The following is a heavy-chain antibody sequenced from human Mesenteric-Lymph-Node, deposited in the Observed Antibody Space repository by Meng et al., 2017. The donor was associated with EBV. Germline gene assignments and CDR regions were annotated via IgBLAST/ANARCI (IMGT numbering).Heavy chain of an antibody. J-gene: IGHJ4*02. CDR3: ARPPDSTSPFDF. Sequence: QVQLQQWGAGLLKASXXLSFTCAVYGGSFSGYYWSWIRQPPGKGLEWIGYMYYHSGSTTYNPSLKSRVSISVDTSKNQFSLNLTSVTAADTAMYYCARPPDSTSPFDFWGQGTLVTVSS. V-gene: IGHV4-34*11. CDR1: GGSFSGYY. CDR2: MYYHSGST. D-gene: IGHD2/OR15-2a*01.